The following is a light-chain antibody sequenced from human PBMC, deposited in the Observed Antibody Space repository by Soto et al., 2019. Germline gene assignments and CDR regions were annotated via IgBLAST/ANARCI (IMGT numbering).Light chain of an antibody. CDR2: GAS. V-gene: IGKV3D-20*02. Sequence: EIVLTQSPGTLSLSPGERATLSCRASQSVSSSYLAWYQQKPGQAPRLLIYGASNRATGIPARFSGSGSGTDFTLTISSLEPEDFAVYYCQQRSNWPTWTFGQGTKVDIK. CDR3: QQRSNWPTWT. CDR1: QSVSSSY. J-gene: IGKJ1*01.